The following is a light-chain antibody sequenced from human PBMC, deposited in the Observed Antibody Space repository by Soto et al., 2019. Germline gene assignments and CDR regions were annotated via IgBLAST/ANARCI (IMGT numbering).Light chain of an antibody. CDR2: EVS. CDR1: SSDVGRYNL. V-gene: IGLV2-23*02. CDR3: CSYADSTTPVI. Sequence: QSALTQPASVSGSPGQSITISCTGTSSDVGRYNLVSWYQQHPGKGPKLMIFEVSRRPSGVSNRFSASKSGTTASLTISGLQAEDEADYYCCSYADSTTPVIFGGGTKLTVL. J-gene: IGLJ2*01.